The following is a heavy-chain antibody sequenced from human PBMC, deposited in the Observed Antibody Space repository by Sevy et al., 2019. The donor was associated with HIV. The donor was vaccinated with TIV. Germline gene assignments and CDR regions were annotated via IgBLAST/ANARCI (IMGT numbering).Heavy chain of an antibody. J-gene: IGHJ3*01. Sequence: GGSLRLSCAASGLTFRSHAMHWVRQAPGKGLEWVTVISYDGAVRYYGESVKGRFTVSSDNSKNTLYLQMNSLRPDDTAVYYCAREAGYSAKNDAFAFWGQGTMVTVSS. CDR2: ISYDGAVR. V-gene: IGHV3-30-3*01. CDR1: GLTFRSHA. D-gene: IGHD1-26*01. CDR3: AREAGYSAKNDAFAF.